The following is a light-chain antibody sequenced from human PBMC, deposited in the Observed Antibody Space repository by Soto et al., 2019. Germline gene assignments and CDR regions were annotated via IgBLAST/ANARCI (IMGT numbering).Light chain of an antibody. J-gene: IGKJ5*01. Sequence: EIVLTQSPATLSVSPGDRVTLSCRARQSVGSNLAWYQQKPGQAPRLLIYDASTRATGTPARFSGSGSGTKFTLTISRLEPEDFAVYYCQQYGSSPITFGKGTRLEI. CDR1: QSVGSN. CDR3: QQYGSSPIT. CDR2: DAS. V-gene: IGKV3-20*01.